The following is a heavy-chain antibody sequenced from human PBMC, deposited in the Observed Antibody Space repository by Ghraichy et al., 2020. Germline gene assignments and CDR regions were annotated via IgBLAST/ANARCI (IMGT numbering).Heavy chain of an antibody. V-gene: IGHV3-21*06. J-gene: IGHJ4*02. CDR3: ARRVNTVMGSYYFDY. D-gene: IGHD5-18*01. CDR2: ISSSSSYT. CDR1: GLTFSDYS. Sequence: GESLNISCAGSGLTFSDYSMNWVRQAPGKGLEWVSSISSSSSYTRYADSVKGRFTISRDNAKNSLYLQMNDLRAEDTAVYYCARRVNTVMGSYYFDYWGQGTLVTASS.